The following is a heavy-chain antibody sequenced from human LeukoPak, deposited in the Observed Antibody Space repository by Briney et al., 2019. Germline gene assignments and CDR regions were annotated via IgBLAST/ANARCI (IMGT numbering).Heavy chain of an antibody. CDR3: ARGDVVGATLCYFDC. CDR2: IYYSGTT. V-gene: IGHV4-39*01. D-gene: IGHD1-26*01. Sequence: SETLSLTCTVSGGSISSSSYYWGWIRQPPGKGLEWIGSIYYSGTTNYNPSLKSRITISVDTSKNQFSLKLRSVTAADTAVYYCARGDVVGATLCYFDCWGQGTLVTVSS. CDR1: GGSISSSSYY. J-gene: IGHJ4*02.